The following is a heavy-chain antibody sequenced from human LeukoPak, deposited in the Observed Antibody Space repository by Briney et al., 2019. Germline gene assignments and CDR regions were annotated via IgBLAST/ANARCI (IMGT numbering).Heavy chain of an antibody. Sequence: ASVKVSCKASGGTFSSYAISWVRQAPGQGLEWMGGIIPIFGTANYAQKFQGRVTITADESTSTAYMELSSLRSEDTAVYYCAGLQIAAAGFDYWGQGTLVTVSS. CDR2: IIPIFGTA. D-gene: IGHD6-13*01. CDR3: AGLQIAAAGFDY. CDR1: GGTFSSYA. V-gene: IGHV1-69*13. J-gene: IGHJ4*02.